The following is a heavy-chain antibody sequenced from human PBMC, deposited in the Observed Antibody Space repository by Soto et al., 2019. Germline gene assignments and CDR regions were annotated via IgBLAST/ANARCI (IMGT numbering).Heavy chain of an antibody. CDR3: GRDLTSNANCIDP. CDR2: IYYTGKT. J-gene: IGHJ5*02. CDR1: GDYIHVGGYY. D-gene: IGHD2-2*01. Sequence: SETLSLTCSVSGDYIHVGGYYWTWIRQRPGKGLEWMGYIYYTGKTYYNPSLESRLTMSVDRSKNQFSLRLTSVTAADTAVYFCGRDLTSNANCIDPWGQGTLVTVSS. V-gene: IGHV4-30-4*01.